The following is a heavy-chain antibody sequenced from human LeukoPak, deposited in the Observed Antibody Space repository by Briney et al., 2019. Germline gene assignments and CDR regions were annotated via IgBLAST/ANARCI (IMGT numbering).Heavy chain of an antibody. Sequence: PSETLSLTCTVSGGSLSSYYWSWIRQPPGKGLEWIGYIYYSGSTNYNPSHKSRVTISVDTSKNQFSLKLSSVTAADTAVYYCARDEGYCSSTSCYTPDYWGQGTLVTVSS. J-gene: IGHJ4*02. CDR2: IYYSGST. V-gene: IGHV4-59*01. D-gene: IGHD2-2*02. CDR3: ARDEGYCSSTSCYTPDY. CDR1: GGSLSSYY.